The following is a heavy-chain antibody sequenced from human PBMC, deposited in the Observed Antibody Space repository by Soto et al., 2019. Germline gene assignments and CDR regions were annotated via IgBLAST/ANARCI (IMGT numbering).Heavy chain of an antibody. Sequence: PSETLSLTCTVSGGSISSYHWSWIRQPPGKGLEWIGYIYYSGSTNYNPSLKSRVTISVDTSKNQFSLKLSSVTAADTAVYYCARVPPYCGGDCYLDYWGQGTLVTVSS. J-gene: IGHJ4*02. CDR1: GGSISSYH. CDR3: ARVPPYCGGDCYLDY. CDR2: IYYSGST. D-gene: IGHD2-21*02. V-gene: IGHV4-59*01.